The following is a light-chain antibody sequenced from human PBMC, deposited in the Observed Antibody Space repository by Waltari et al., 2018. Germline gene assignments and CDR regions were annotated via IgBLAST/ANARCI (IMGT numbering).Light chain of an antibody. J-gene: IGLJ1*01. CDR1: KLEDKY. Sequence: SSELTQPPSVSVSPGQTATIPCSQTKLEDKYVCWYQQKPGQSPVPVIYQDSKRPPGIPERFSGSNSGNTATLTISGTQPLDEADYYCQTWDDTTVFGSGTRISVL. CDR3: QTWDDTTV. CDR2: QDS. V-gene: IGLV3-1*01.